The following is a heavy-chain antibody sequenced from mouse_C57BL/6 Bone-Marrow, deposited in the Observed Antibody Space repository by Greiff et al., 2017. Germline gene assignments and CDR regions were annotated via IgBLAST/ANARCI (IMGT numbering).Heavy chain of an antibody. D-gene: IGHD2-5*01. Sequence: EVKLEESGPGLVKPSQSLSLTCSVTGCSITSGYYGNWIRQFPGNNLEWMGYISYDGSNNYNPPLKNRISITRDTSKNQFFLKLNSVTTEDAATYYCARDSNYGFAYWGQGTLVTVSA. V-gene: IGHV3-6*01. CDR2: ISYDGSN. CDR1: GCSITSGYY. CDR3: ARDSNYGFAY. J-gene: IGHJ3*01.